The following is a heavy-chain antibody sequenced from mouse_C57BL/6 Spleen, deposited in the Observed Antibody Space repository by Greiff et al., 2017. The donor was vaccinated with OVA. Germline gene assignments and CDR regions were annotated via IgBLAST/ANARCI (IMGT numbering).Heavy chain of an antibody. V-gene: IGHV1-15*01. CDR2: IDPETGGT. Sequence: QVQLQQSGAELVRPGASVTLSCKASGYTFTDYEMHWVKQTPVHGLEWIGAIDPETGGTAYNQKFKGKAILTADKSSSTAYMELRSLTSEDSAVYYCTREGSRGYYAMDYWGQGTSVTVSS. J-gene: IGHJ4*01. CDR3: TREGSRGYYAMDY. CDR1: GYTFTDYE. D-gene: IGHD1-1*02.